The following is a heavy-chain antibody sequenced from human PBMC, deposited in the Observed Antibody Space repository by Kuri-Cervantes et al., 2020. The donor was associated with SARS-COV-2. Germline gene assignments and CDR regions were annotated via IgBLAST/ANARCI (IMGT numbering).Heavy chain of an antibody. J-gene: IGHJ4*02. D-gene: IGHD3-10*01. CDR1: GSPFSSYS. V-gene: IGHV3-21*01. Sequence: GGSLRLSCAASGSPFSSYSMNWVRQAPGKGLEWVSSISSSSSYIYYADSVKGRFTISRDNAKNSLYLQMNSLRAEDTAVYYCARVSVGSGSNYFDYWGQGTLVTVSS. CDR2: ISSSSSYI. CDR3: ARVSVGSGSNYFDY.